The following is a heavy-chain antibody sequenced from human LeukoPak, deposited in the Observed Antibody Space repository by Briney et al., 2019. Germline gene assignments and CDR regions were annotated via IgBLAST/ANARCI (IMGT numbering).Heavy chain of an antibody. CDR1: GFTFSRYA. J-gene: IGHJ4*02. D-gene: IGHD3-3*01. CDR3: AKDVKAGSGDYYFDY. CDR2: VSVSGGST. V-gene: IGHV3-23*01. Sequence: PGGSLRLSCAASGFTFSRYALNWARQAPGKGLKWVSTVSVSGGSTYYADSVKGRFTISRDNSENTLYLQMNSQRAEDTAVYYCAKDVKAGSGDYYFDYWGQGTLVTVSS.